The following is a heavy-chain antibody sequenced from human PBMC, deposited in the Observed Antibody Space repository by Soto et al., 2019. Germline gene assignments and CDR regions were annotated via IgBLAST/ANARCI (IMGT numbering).Heavy chain of an antibody. V-gene: IGHV4-39*01. J-gene: IGHJ4*02. Sequence: QLQLQESGPGLVKPSETLSLTCNVSGGSISTSNYYWAWVRQAPGKGLEWIANIYYRGDTYYHPSLRTRLTVSVDTSKNQFSLSLTSLTAADTAMYFCASLQVPGNFDYWGQGTLVTVSS. D-gene: IGHD6-13*01. CDR2: IYYRGDT. CDR3: ASLQVPGNFDY. CDR1: GGSISTSNYY.